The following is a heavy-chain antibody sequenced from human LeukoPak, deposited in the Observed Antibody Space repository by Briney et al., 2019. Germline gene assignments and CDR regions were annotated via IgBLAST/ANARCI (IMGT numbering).Heavy chain of an antibody. J-gene: IGHJ6*04. CDR1: GYRFIDYW. CDR2: VYPGDSDT. D-gene: IGHD1-1*01. CDR3: ARRGWYNYNYYGMDV. Sequence: GESLKISCKGSGYRFIDYWIGWVRQMPGKGLDWMGIVYPGDSDTRYSPSFQGQVTISVDKSISAAYLQWSRLKASDTAIYYCARRGWYNYNYYGMDVWGKGTTVTVSS. V-gene: IGHV5-51*01.